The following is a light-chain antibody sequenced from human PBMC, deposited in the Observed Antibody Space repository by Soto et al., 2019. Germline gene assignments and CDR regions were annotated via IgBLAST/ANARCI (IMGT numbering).Light chain of an antibody. V-gene: IGLV2-14*01. CDR2: EVS. CDR3: SSYTRNSTLV. Sequence: QSVLTQPASVSGSPGQLITISCTGTSSDVGGYNYVSWYQQHPGKAPKLMIYEVSNRPSGVSNRFSGSKSGNTASLTISGLQAEDEADYYCSSYTRNSTLVFGGGTKLTVL. J-gene: IGLJ2*01. CDR1: SSDVGGYNY.